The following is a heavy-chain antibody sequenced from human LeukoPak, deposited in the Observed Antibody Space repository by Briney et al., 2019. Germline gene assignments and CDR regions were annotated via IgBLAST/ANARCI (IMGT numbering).Heavy chain of an antibody. Sequence: GASVKVSCKASGYTFTSYDINWVRQATGQGLERMGWMNPNSGNTGYAHKFQGRVTITRNTSISTAYMVMSSLRSDDTAVYYCARRWELLDYWGQGTLVTVSS. CDR3: ARRWELLDY. D-gene: IGHD1-26*01. CDR2: MNPNSGNT. V-gene: IGHV1-8*03. CDR1: GYTFTSYD. J-gene: IGHJ4*02.